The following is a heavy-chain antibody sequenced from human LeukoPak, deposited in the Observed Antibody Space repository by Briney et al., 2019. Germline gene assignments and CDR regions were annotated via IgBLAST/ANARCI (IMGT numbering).Heavy chain of an antibody. CDR1: GGSFSNYF. D-gene: IGHD3-10*01. Sequence: SETLSLTCVVYGGSFSNYFWSWIRQPPGEGLEWIGEISPSGGTAYNPSLNSRVTISTDTSKRQFSLKVISVTAADTAVYYCARVPLGFREPFDYWGQGTLVTVSS. CDR3: ARVPLGFREPFDY. V-gene: IGHV4-34*01. CDR2: ISPSGGT. J-gene: IGHJ4*02.